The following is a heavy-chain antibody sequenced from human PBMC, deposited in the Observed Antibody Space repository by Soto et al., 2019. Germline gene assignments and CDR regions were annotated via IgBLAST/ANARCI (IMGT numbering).Heavy chain of an antibody. CDR2: IYYSGST. D-gene: IGHD2-8*01. CDR1: GGSTSRYY. J-gene: IGHJ4*02. CDR3: ARSGRRRDGHSLWHFDS. Sequence: SETLSLTCTVSGGSTSRYYWSWIRQPPGKGLEWIADIYYSGSTNYNPSLKSRVPISLESAKNKISMKVTSLNTADTAVYYCARSGRRRDGHSLWHFDSWGQGTSVTVYS. V-gene: IGHV4-59*01.